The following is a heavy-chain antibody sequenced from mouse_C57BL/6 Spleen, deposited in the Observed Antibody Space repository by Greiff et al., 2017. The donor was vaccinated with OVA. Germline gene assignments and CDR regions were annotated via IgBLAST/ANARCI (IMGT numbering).Heavy chain of an antibody. Sequence: VQLKQSGPELVKPGASVKIPCKASGYTFTDYNMDWVKQSHGKSLEWIGDINPNNGGTIYNQKFKGKATLTVDKSSSTAYMELRSLTSEDTAVYYCARGGYDAAMDYWGQGTSVTVSS. CDR3: ARGGYDAAMDY. CDR1: GYTFTDYN. J-gene: IGHJ4*01. D-gene: IGHD2-2*01. CDR2: INPNNGGT. V-gene: IGHV1-18*01.